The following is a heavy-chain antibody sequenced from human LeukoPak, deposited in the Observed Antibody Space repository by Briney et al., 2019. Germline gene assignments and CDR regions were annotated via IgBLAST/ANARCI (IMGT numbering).Heavy chain of an antibody. J-gene: IGHJ4*02. CDR1: GFTFDDFA. D-gene: IGHD3-9*01. CDR3: AKEGYDILTGYLDY. V-gene: IGHV3-9*01. CDR2: ISWNSGGI. Sequence: PGGSLRLSCAASGFTFDDFAMHWVRQAPGKGLEWVSGISWNSGGIVYADSVKGRFTISRDNAKNSLYLQMNSLRAEDTALYYCAKEGYDILTGYLDYWGQGTLVTVSS.